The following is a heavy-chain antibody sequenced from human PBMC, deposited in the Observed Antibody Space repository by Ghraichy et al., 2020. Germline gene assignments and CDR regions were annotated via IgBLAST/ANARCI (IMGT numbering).Heavy chain of an antibody. CDR3: ARDQGVNSSSAPRYYYYMDV. D-gene: IGHD6-6*01. J-gene: IGHJ6*03. CDR2: INPNSGGT. V-gene: IGHV1-2*02. Sequence: ASVKVSCKASGYTFTGYYMHWVRQAPGQGLEWMGWINPNSGGTNYAQKFQGRVTMTRDTSISTAYMELSRLRSDDTAVYYCARDQGVNSSSAPRYYYYMDVGGKGTTVTVSS. CDR1: GYTFTGYY.